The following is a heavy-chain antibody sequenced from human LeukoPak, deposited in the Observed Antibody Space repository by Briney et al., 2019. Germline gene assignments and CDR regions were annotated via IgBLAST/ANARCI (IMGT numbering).Heavy chain of an antibody. CDR2: ISGSGGST. CDR3: ARGDGDTFGALDF. CDR1: GFTFSSYA. J-gene: IGHJ4*02. V-gene: IGHV3-23*01. D-gene: IGHD4/OR15-4a*01. Sequence: PGGSLRLSCAASGFTFSSYAMSWVRQAPGKGLEWVSAISGSGGSTYYADSVKGRFTISRDNSKNTLYLQMNSLRAEDTAVYYCARGDGDTFGALDFWGPGTLVTVSA.